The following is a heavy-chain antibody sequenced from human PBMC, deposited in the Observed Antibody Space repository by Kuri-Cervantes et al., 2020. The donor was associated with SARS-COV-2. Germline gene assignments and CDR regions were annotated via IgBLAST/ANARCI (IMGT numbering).Heavy chain of an antibody. D-gene: IGHD5-18*01. J-gene: IGHJ4*02. CDR3: ATGVRGYSYGPDY. Sequence: GESLKISCAASGFTFSSYWMSWVRQAPGKGLEWVANIKQDGSEKYYVDSVKGRFTISRDNAKNSLYLQMNSLRAEDTAVYCCATGVRGYSYGPDYWGQGTLVTVSS. CDR2: IKQDGSEK. V-gene: IGHV3-7*05. CDR1: GFTFSSYW.